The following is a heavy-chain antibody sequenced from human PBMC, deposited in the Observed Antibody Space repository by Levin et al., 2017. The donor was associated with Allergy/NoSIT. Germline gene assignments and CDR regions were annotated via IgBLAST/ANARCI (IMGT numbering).Heavy chain of an antibody. Sequence: GESLKISCAASGFTFSNRAMTWVRQAAGKGLEWVSVITGGGFNTYYGDSVKGRFTVSRDNSKNTLYLELNSLRAEDTAVYYCAKKQGGTSGFSFDVWGQGTMVTVSS. V-gene: IGHV3-23*01. CDR3: AKKQGGTSGFSFDV. J-gene: IGHJ3*01. D-gene: IGHD1-1*01. CDR2: ITGGGFNT. CDR1: GFTFSNRA.